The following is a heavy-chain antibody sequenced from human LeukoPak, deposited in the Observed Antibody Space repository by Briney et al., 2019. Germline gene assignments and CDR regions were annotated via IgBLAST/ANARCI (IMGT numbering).Heavy chain of an antibody. CDR2: IKQDGSEK. V-gene: IGHV3-7*01. Sequence: PGGSLRLSCAASGFTFSSYWMNWVRQAPGKGLERVANIKQDGSEKDYVDSVRGRFTISRDNARSSLYLQVNSLRAEDTAVYYCARAYSGSYSAEANYFDYWGQGTLVTVSS. CDR3: ARAYSGSYSAEANYFDY. J-gene: IGHJ4*02. D-gene: IGHD1-26*01. CDR1: GFTFSSYW.